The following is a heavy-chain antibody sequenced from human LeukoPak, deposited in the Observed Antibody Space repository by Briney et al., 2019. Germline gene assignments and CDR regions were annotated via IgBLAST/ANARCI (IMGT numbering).Heavy chain of an antibody. CDR2: ISSSSSYM. CDR1: GFTFSSYS. D-gene: IGHD6-13*01. J-gene: IGHJ4*02. CDR3: AKDMGSSWYYFDY. Sequence: GGSLRLSCAASGFTFSSYSMNWVRQAPGKGLEWVSSISSSSSYMYYADPVKGRFTISRDNAKNSLYLQMNSLRAEDTALYYCAKDMGSSWYYFDYWGQGTLVTVSS. V-gene: IGHV3-21*04.